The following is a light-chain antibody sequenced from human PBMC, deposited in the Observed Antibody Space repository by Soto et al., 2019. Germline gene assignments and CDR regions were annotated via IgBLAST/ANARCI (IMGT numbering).Light chain of an antibody. CDR1: QSISSW. Sequence: DIPMTQSPYNLSASVGDRVTITCRASQSISSWLAWYQQKPGKAPKLLIYKASSLESGVPSRFSGSGSGTEFTLTISSLQPDDFATYYCQQYNSYLLTFGGGTKVEIK. V-gene: IGKV1-5*03. J-gene: IGKJ4*01. CDR3: QQYNSYLLT. CDR2: KAS.